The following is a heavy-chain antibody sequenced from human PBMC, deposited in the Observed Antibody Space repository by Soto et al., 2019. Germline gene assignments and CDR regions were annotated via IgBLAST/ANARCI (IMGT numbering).Heavy chain of an antibody. V-gene: IGHV1-2*04. J-gene: IGHJ6*02. CDR1: AYTFTDYY. D-gene: IGHD3-10*01. CDR3: TRVPRGVYYGMGV. Sequence: QVQLVQSGAEVKKPGASVKVSCKASAYTFTDYYMHWVPQAPGQRLEWMGWINPNSGTTNYAQKFQGWVTMTRDPSITTVYMEVSRLRSDDTAVYYCTRVPRGVYYGMGVWGQGTTVSVPS. CDR2: INPNSGTT.